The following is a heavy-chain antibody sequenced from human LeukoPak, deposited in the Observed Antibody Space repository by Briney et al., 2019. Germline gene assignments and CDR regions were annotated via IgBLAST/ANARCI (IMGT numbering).Heavy chain of an antibody. D-gene: IGHD2-2*02. J-gene: IGHJ5*02. CDR1: GFTFSTYG. CDR3: AKDLPPTIMIA. CDR2: IWFDGSSK. V-gene: IGHV3-30*02. Sequence: PGGSLRLSCAASGFTFSTYGMQWVRQAPGKGLEWLSFIWFDGSSKHYADSVKGRFIISRDNSKSTLYLEMNSLRLEDTGVYYCAKDLPPTIMIAWGQGTLVTVSS.